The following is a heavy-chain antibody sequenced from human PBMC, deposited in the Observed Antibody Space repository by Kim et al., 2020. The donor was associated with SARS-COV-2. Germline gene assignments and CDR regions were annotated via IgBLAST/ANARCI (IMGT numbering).Heavy chain of an antibody. D-gene: IGHD6-6*01. CDR1: GFTFSSYA. Sequence: GGSLRLSCSASGFTFSSYAMHWVRQAPGKGLEYVSAISSNGGSTYYADSVKGRFTISRDNSKNTLYLQMSSLRAEDTAVYYCEAEDGGYSSSPLAAFDIWGQGTMVTVSS. CDR3: EAEDGGYSSSPLAAFDI. CDR2: ISSNGGST. V-gene: IGHV3-64D*09. J-gene: IGHJ3*02.